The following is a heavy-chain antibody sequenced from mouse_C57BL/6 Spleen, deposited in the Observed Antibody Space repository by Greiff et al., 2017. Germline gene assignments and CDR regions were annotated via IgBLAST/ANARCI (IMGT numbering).Heavy chain of an antibody. CDR2: IYPGSGST. V-gene: IGHV1-55*01. Sequence: QVQLQQPGAELVKPGASVKMSCKASGYTFTSYWITWVKQRPGQGLEWIGDIYPGSGSTNYNEKLKSKATQTVDTSSSTAYMQLSSLTSDDSAVYYCAREGNYFDYWGQGTTLTVSS. J-gene: IGHJ2*01. CDR1: GYTFTSYW. CDR3: AREGNYFDY.